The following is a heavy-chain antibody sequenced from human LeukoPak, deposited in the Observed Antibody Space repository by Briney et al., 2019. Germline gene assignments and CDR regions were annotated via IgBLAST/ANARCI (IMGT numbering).Heavy chain of an antibody. D-gene: IGHD6-13*01. V-gene: IGHV1-69*13. J-gene: IGHJ4*02. CDR3: ASLWSEIAAAGHGGYFDY. CDR2: IIPIFGTA. Sequence: ASVKVSCKASGGTFSSYAISWVRQAPGQGLEWMGGIIPIFGTANYAQKFQGRVTITADESTSIAYMELSSLRSEDTAVYYCASLWSEIAAAGHGGYFDYWGQGTLVTVSS. CDR1: GGTFSSYA.